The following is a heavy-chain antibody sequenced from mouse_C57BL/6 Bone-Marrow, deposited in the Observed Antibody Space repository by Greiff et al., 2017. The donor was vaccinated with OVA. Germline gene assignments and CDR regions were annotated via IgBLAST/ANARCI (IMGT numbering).Heavy chain of an antibody. CDR3: APYDGYYAMDY. CDR2: INPSTGGT. Sequence: EVKLQESGPELVKPGASVKISCKASGYSFTGYYMNWVKQSPEKSLEWIGEINPSTGGTTYNQKFKAKATLTVDKSSSTAYMQLKSLTSEDSAVYYCAPYDGYYAMDYWGQGTSVTVSS. V-gene: IGHV1-42*01. D-gene: IGHD2-3*01. CDR1: GYSFTGYY. J-gene: IGHJ4*01.